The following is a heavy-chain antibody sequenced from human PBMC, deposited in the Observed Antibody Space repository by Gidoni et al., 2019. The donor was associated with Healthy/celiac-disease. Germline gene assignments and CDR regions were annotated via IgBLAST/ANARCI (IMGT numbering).Heavy chain of an antibody. J-gene: IGHJ3*02. CDR1: GFTFSSYA. D-gene: IGHD6-13*01. CDR2: ISDDGSNK. V-gene: IGHV3-30-3*01. Sequence: QVQLVESGGGVVQPWRSLRLSCAASGFTFSSYAMHRVRQAPGQGLEWVVVISDDGSNKYYADSEKGRFTISRDNSKNTLYLQRNSLRAEDTAVYYCARHSRGDAFDIWGQGTMVTVSS. CDR3: ARHSRGDAFDI.